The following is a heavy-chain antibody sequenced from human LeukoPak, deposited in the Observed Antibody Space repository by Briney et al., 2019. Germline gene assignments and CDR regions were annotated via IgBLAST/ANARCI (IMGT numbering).Heavy chain of an antibody. V-gene: IGHV3-53*01. CDR3: AGTMIVVVVNAFDI. CDR1: GFTVSSNY. Sequence: GGSLRLSCAASGFTVSSNYMSWVRQAPGKGLEWVSVIYSGGSTYYADSVKGRFTISRDNSKNTLYLQMNSLRAEDTAVYYCAGTMIVVVVNAFDIWGQGTMVTVSS. CDR2: IYSGGST. J-gene: IGHJ3*02. D-gene: IGHD3-22*01.